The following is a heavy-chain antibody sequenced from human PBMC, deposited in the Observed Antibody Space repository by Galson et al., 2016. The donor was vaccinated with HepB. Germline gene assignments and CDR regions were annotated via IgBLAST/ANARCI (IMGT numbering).Heavy chain of an antibody. J-gene: IGHJ4*02. CDR2: ISGSGDSA. D-gene: IGHD3-9*01. Sequence: SLRLSCAASGFTFSSYAMTWVRQAPGKGLEWVSGISGSGDSAYYGDSVKGRFSISRDNSKNTLYLQMNSLRAEDTAVYYCAKDDILTGYSAFDYWGQGTLVTGSS. CDR3: AKDDILTGYSAFDY. CDR1: GFTFSSYA. V-gene: IGHV3-23*01.